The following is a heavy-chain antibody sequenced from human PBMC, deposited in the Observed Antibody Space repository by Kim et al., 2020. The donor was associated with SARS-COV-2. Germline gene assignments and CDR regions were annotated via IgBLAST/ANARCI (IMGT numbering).Heavy chain of an antibody. CDR3: ARAPIYGSGSAPRPSRIPYYYGMDV. D-gene: IGHD3-10*01. J-gene: IGHJ6*02. CDR1: GFTFSSYG. V-gene: IGHV3-33*01. CDR2: IWYDGSNK. Sequence: GGSLRLSCAASGFTFSSYGMHWVRQAPGKGLEWVAVIWYDGSNKYYADSVKGRFTISRDNSKNTLYLQMNSLRAEDTAVYYCARAPIYGSGSAPRPSRIPYYYGMDVWGQGTTVTVSS.